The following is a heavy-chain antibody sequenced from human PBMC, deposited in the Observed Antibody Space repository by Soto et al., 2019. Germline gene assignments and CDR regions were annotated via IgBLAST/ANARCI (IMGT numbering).Heavy chain of an antibody. CDR2: IIPIFGTA. Sequence: ASVKVSCKASGGTFSSYAISWVRQAPGQGLEWMGGIIPIFGTANYAQKFQGRVTITADESTSTAYMELSSLRSEDTAVYYCVRSSGWIFDFWGQGSLVTVSS. CDR3: VRSSGWIFDF. V-gene: IGHV1-69*13. D-gene: IGHD6-19*01. J-gene: IGHJ4*02. CDR1: GGTFSSYA.